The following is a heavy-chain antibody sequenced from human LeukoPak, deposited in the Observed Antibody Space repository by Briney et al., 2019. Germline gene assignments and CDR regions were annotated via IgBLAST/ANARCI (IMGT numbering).Heavy chain of an antibody. CDR1: GYTFTSYY. CDR3: ARADGWLVRDY. D-gene: IGHD6-19*01. Sequence: ASVKVSCKASGYTFTSYYMHWVRLAPGQGLEWMGIINPSGGFTNSAQKFQGRVTMTRDTSTSTFYMELSSLRSEDTAVYYCARADGWLVRDYWGQGTLITVSS. CDR2: INPSGGFT. J-gene: IGHJ4*02. V-gene: IGHV1-46*01.